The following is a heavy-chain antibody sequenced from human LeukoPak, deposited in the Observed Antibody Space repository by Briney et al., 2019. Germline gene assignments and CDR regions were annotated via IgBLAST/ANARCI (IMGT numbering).Heavy chain of an antibody. Sequence: GESLKISCKGSGYSFTTYWIGWVRQMPGKGLEWMGIIYPGDSDTRYSPSFQGQVTISADKSINTAYLQWSSLKASDTAIYYCARQKCQLLPHGNDAFDIWGQGTMVTVSS. CDR2: IYPGDSDT. J-gene: IGHJ3*02. CDR1: GYSFTTYW. CDR3: ARQKCQLLPHGNDAFDI. V-gene: IGHV5-51*01. D-gene: IGHD2-2*01.